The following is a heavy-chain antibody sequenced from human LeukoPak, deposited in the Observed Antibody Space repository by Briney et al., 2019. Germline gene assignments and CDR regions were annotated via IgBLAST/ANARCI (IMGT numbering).Heavy chain of an antibody. J-gene: IGHJ3*02. Sequence: SETLSLTCTVSGDSISSYYWSWIRQPPGKGLEWVGYIFYSGSTNYNPSLKSRVTISVDTSKNQFSLKLSSVTAADTAVYYCARLATNDGLDIWGQGTMVTVSS. D-gene: IGHD5-12*01. CDR2: IFYSGST. CDR3: ARLATNDGLDI. V-gene: IGHV4-59*01. CDR1: GDSISSYY.